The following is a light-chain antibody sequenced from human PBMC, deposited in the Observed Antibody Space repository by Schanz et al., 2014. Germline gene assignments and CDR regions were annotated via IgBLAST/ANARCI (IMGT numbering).Light chain of an antibody. CDR3: QHYGSSPET. V-gene: IGKV3-20*01. CDR1: QSVSNK. Sequence: EIVMTQSPATLSVSPGERATLSCRSSQSVSNKLAWYQQTPGQPPRLLIYDASSRATGIPDRFSGSGSGTDFTLTISRLEPEDFAVYYCQHYGSSPETFGRGTTVEIK. J-gene: IGKJ1*01. CDR2: DAS.